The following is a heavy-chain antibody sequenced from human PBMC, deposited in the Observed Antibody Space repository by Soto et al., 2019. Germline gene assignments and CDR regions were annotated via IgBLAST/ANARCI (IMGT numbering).Heavy chain of an antibody. J-gene: IGHJ6*02. CDR3: ARDGLSVAGKTYYYYGMDV. Sequence: SETLSLTCAVYGGSFSAYYWSWIRQPPGKGLEWIGEINHSGGTSYNPSLKSRVTISVDTSKSQFSLKLTSVTAADTAVYYCARDGLSVAGKTYYYYGMDVWGQGTTVTVSS. CDR1: GGSFSAYY. D-gene: IGHD6-19*01. V-gene: IGHV4-34*01. CDR2: INHSGGT.